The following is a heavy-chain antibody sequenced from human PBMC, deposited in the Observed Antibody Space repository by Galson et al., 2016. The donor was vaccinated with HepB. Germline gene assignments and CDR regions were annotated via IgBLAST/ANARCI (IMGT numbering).Heavy chain of an antibody. V-gene: IGHV1-18*01. J-gene: IGHJ5*01. Sequence: SVKVSCKASGYTFSNFPITWVRQAPGQGLEWMGWISSYNGRTKYTERLQGRVTMTTDTSTTTAFMELRNLTSDDTALYFVARVLKIYGGSPWFDSWGQGTLVTVSS. CDR2: ISSYNGRT. CDR3: ARVLKIYGGSPWFDS. D-gene: IGHD4-17*01. CDR1: GYTFSNFP.